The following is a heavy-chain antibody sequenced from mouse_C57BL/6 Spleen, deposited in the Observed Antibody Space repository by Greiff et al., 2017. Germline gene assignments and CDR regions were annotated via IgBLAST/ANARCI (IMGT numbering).Heavy chain of an antibody. CDR1: GFSLSTFGMG. CDR3: ARSNGYYYGSSYFDY. CDR2: IWWDDDK. Sequence: QVTLKVSGPGILQPSQSLSLTCSFSGFSLSTFGMGVGWLRQPSGQDLVWLAHIWWDDDKYYNPALKSLLTISKDTTKNQVFLKIANVDTADTATYDCARSNGYYYGSSYFDYWGQGTTLTVSS. V-gene: IGHV8-8*01. D-gene: IGHD1-1*01. J-gene: IGHJ2*01.